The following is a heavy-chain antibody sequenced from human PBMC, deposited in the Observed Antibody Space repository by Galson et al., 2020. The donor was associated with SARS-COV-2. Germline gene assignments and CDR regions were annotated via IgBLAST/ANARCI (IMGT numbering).Heavy chain of an antibody. V-gene: IGHV4-4*02. CDR3: ARVDTVTTLDYTGDAFDI. CDR2: IYHSGST. J-gene: IGHJ3*02. D-gene: IGHD4-17*01. Sequence: SETLSLTCAVSGGSISSSNWWSWVRQPPGKGLEWIGEIYHSGSTNYNPSLKSRVTISVDTSKNQFSLKLSSVTAADTAVYYCARVDTVTTLDYTGDAFDIWGQGTMVTVSS. CDR1: GGSISSSNW.